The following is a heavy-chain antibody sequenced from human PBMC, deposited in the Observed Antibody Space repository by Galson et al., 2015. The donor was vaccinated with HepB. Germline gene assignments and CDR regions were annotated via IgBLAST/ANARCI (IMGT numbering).Heavy chain of an antibody. Sequence: SLRLSCAASGLTFRNFAMTWVRQAPGSGLEWVSTISGKGDETFYADSVQGRLSISRDNSQSTVSLQMNNLRVDDTAVYFCAEGGHFSPFDHWGQGALVTVSS. D-gene: IGHD2-21*01. CDR1: GLTFRNFA. V-gene: IGHV3-23*01. CDR2: ISGKGDET. CDR3: AEGGHFSPFDH. J-gene: IGHJ4*02.